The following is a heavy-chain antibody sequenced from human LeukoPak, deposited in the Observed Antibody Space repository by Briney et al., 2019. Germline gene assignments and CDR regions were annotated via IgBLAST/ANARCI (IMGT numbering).Heavy chain of an antibody. CDR3: ARGTWFDTLFSAFDV. CDR1: GDSITSRNW. V-gene: IGHV4-4*02. J-gene: IGHJ3*01. CDR2: IFHTGST. Sequence: SETLSLTCSVSGDSITSRNWWTWVRQTPEKGLEWIGEIFHTGSTNYNPSVEGRVTISIDKSKNQFSLMLTSVTAADTALYYCARGTWFDTLFSAFDVWGQGTMVSVSS. D-gene: IGHD3-10*01.